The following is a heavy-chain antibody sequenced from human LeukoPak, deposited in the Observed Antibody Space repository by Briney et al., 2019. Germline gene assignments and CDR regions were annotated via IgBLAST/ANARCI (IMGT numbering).Heavy chain of an antibody. CDR1: GYTFTSYY. D-gene: IGHD2-15*01. CDR3: ARGDIVVVVAVSWFDP. J-gene: IGHJ5*02. V-gene: IGHV1-46*01. CDR2: INPSGGST. Sequence: GASVKVSCKASGYTFTSYYMHWVRQAPGQGLEWMGIINPSGGSTSYAQKFQGRVTMTRDMSTSTVYMELSSLRPEDTAVYYCARGDIVVVVAVSWFDPWGQGTLVTVSS.